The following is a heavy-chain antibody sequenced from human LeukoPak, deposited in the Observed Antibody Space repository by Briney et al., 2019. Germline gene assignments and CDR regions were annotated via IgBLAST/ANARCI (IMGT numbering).Heavy chain of an antibody. D-gene: IGHD6-19*01. V-gene: IGHV3-30-3*01. CDR2: ISYDGSNK. Sequence: GGSLRLSCAASGFTFSSYAMHWVRQAPGKGLEWVAVISYDGSNKYYADSMKGRFTLSGDNSKNTLYLQMNSLRAEDTAVYYCARDNEAVAGYYFDYWGQGTLVTVSS. CDR3: ARDNEAVAGYYFDY. CDR1: GFTFSSYA. J-gene: IGHJ4*02.